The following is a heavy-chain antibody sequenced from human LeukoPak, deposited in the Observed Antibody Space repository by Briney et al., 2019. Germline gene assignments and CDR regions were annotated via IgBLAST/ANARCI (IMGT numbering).Heavy chain of an antibody. CDR2: IYYSGTT. D-gene: IGHD2-15*01. CDR1: GGSISSGDHF. Sequence: SETLSPTCTVSGGSISSGDHFWSWIRQHPGKGLEWIGYIYYSGTTYYNPSLKSRVTISVDTSKNHFSLKLTSVTAADTAVYYCTRDVPRSAGYPDNWGQGTLVTVSS. CDR3: TRDVPRSAGYPDN. J-gene: IGHJ4*02. V-gene: IGHV4-31*03.